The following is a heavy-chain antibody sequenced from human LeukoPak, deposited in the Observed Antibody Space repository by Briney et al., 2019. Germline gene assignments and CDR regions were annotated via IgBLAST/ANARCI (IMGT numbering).Heavy chain of an antibody. CDR2: ISYDGSNK. CDR1: GSTFSSYA. CDR3: ARDRKGALNYGMDV. Sequence: GGSLRLSCAASGSTFSSYAMHWVRQAPGKGLEWVAVISYDGSNKYYADSVKGRFTISRDNSKNTLYLQMNSLRAEDTAVYYCARDRKGALNYGMDVWGQGTTVTVSS. J-gene: IGHJ6*02. V-gene: IGHV3-30*04.